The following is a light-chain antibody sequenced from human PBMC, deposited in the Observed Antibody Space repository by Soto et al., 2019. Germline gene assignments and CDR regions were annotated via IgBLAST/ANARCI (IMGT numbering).Light chain of an antibody. CDR1: QSVT. J-gene: IGKJ5*01. Sequence: EIVLTQSPGPLSLSPGERATLSCRASQSVTLAWYQQKPGQAPRLLIYGATYRAAGIPDRFSGSGSGTDFALTISRLEPEDFAVYYCQQSGSSSLITFAQGTRLEIK. CDR3: QQSGSSSLIT. V-gene: IGKV3-20*01. CDR2: GAT.